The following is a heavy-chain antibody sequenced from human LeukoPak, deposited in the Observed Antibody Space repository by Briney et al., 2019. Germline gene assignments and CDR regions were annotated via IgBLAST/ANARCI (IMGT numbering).Heavy chain of an antibody. D-gene: IGHD6-6*01. CDR1: GYTFTSYG. Sequence: ASVKVSCKASGYTFTSYGISWVRQAPGQGLEWMGWISAYNGNINYAQKLQGRVTMTTDTSTSTAHMELRSLRSDDTAVYYCARDQEYSSHTDYWGQGTLVIVSS. V-gene: IGHV1-18*01. CDR2: ISAYNGNI. CDR3: ARDQEYSSHTDY. J-gene: IGHJ4*02.